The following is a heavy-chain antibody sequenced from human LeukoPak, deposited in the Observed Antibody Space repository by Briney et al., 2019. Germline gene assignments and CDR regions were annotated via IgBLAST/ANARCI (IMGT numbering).Heavy chain of an antibody. Sequence: SETLSLTCAVYGGSFSGYYWSWIRQPPGKGLEWIGEINHSGSTNYNPSLKSRVTISVDTSKNQFSLKLSSVTAADTAAYYCASGHDILTGYYLLLDYWGQGTLVTVSS. V-gene: IGHV4-34*01. CDR1: GGSFSGYY. CDR2: INHSGST. CDR3: ASGHDILTGYYLLLDY. D-gene: IGHD3-9*01. J-gene: IGHJ4*02.